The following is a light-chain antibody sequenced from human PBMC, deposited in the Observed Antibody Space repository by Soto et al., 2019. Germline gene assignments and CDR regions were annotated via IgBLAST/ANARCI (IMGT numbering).Light chain of an antibody. CDR3: QQYHTDWT. CDR2: AAS. Sequence: DIQMTQSPSTLSASVGDTVTITCRASESIDSWLAWYQQKPGKAPKLLIFAASTLVRGVPSRFSGRGSGTEFTLTISSLQADDYATFYCQQYHTDWTFGQGTKVDIK. V-gene: IGKV1-5*01. CDR1: ESIDSW. J-gene: IGKJ1*01.